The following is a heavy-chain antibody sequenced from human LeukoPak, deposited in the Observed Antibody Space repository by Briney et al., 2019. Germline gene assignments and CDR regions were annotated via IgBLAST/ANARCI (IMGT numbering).Heavy chain of an antibody. J-gene: IGHJ5*02. D-gene: IGHD3-22*01. Sequence: ASVKVSCKASGYTFTGYYMHWVRQAPGQGLEWMGWINPNSGGTNYAQKFQGRVTMTRDTSISTAYMELSRLRSDDTAVYYCARARVVVMAAGWFDPWGQGTLVTVSS. CDR2: INPNSGGT. CDR3: ARARVVVMAAGWFDP. V-gene: IGHV1-2*02. CDR1: GYTFTGYY.